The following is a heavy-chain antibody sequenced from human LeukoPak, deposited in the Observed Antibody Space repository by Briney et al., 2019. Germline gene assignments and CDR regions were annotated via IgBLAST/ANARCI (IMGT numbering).Heavy chain of an antibody. D-gene: IGHD5-18*01. CDR2: IWYDGSGK. CDR1: RFTFTDYG. J-gene: IGHJ4*02. Sequence: GGSLRLSCAASRFTFTDYGMHWVRQPPGKGLEWVALIWYDGSGKYYADSVKGRFTISRDNSKNTLYLQMNSLRAEDTAVYYCARVWENSHGYGYWGQGTLVTVSS. V-gene: IGHV3-33*01. CDR3: ARVWENSHGYGY.